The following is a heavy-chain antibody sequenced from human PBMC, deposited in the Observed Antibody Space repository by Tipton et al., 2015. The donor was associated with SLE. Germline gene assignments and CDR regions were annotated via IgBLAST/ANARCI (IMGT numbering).Heavy chain of an antibody. J-gene: IGHJ3*02. CDR1: GESFSGFY. V-gene: IGHV4-34*01. Sequence: LVQPSETLSLMCAVYGESFSGFYWTWIRQPPGKVLEWIGEVDHSGSTNYNPSLKSRVTISVDRSKNQFSLRLSPVTAADTAVYYCARGAWSPAFDIWGQGTMVTVSS. CDR3: ARGAWSPAFDI. CDR2: VDHSGST.